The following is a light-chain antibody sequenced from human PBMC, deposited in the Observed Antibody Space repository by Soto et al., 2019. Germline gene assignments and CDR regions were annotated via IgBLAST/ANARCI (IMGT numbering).Light chain of an antibody. CDR2: AAS. CDR1: QSISSY. CDR3: QQSNSTPQT. J-gene: IGKJ1*01. V-gene: IGKV1-39*01. Sequence: DIQMTQSPSSLSASVGDRVTITCRASQSISSYLNWYQQKPGKAPKLLIYAASSLQSGIPSRFSGSGSGTDFTLTISSLQPEDFATYYCQQSNSTPQTFGQGTKV.